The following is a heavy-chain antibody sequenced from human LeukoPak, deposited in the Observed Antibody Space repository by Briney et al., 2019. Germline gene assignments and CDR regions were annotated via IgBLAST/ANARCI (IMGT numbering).Heavy chain of an antibody. V-gene: IGHV4-34*01. CDR2: INHSGST. J-gene: IGHJ4*02. CDR1: GGSFSGYY. D-gene: IGHD1-26*01. CDR3: ARKGDNSGSYYYFDY. Sequence: SETLSLTCAVYGGSFSGYYWSWIRQPPGKGLEWIGEINHSGSTNYNPSLKSRVTIPVDTSQNQFSLKLSSVTAADTAVYYCARKGDNSGSYYYFDYWGQGTLVTVSS.